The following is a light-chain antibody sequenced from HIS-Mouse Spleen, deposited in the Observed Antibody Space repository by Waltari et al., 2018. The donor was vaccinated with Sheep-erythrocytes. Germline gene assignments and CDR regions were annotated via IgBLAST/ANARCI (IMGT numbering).Light chain of an antibody. CDR2: DVS. Sequence: QSALTQPRSVSGSPGQSVTISCTGTSSDVGGYNYVSWYQQHPGKAPKLMIYDVSKRPSGVPDRFSGSKSGNTASLTSSGLQAEGEADYYCCSYAGSYTWVFGGGTKLTVL. J-gene: IGLJ3*02. CDR3: CSYAGSYTWV. V-gene: IGLV2-11*01. CDR1: SSDVGGYNY.